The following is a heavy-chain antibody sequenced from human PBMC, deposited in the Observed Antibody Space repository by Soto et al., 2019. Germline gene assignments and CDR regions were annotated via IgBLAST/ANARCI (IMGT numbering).Heavy chain of an antibody. J-gene: IGHJ4*02. Sequence: QVQLVQSGAEEKKPGASVKVSCKASGYTFTSYAMHWVRQAPGQRLEWMGWFNAGNGNTKYSQNFQGRATITRDTSASTAYMELSSLRSEDTAVYYCAKDLVSDYWGQGTLVTVSS. CDR2: FNAGNGNT. D-gene: IGHD2-21*01. V-gene: IGHV1-3*05. CDR3: AKDLVSDY. CDR1: GYTFTSYA.